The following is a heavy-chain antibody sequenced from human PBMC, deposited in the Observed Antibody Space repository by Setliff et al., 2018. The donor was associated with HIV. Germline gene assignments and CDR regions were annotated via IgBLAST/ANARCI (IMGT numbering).Heavy chain of an antibody. Sequence: SETLSLTCAVYGGSFSGNYWTWIRQPPGKGLEWIGSIYYSGSTYYNPSLNSRVTISVDASKNQFSLKLSSVTAADTAVYYCASLPPLYDSSGYYFDYWGQGTLVTVSS. J-gene: IGHJ4*02. CDR3: ASLPPLYDSSGYYFDY. V-gene: IGHV4-34*01. CDR1: GGSFSGNY. D-gene: IGHD3-22*01. CDR2: IYYSGST.